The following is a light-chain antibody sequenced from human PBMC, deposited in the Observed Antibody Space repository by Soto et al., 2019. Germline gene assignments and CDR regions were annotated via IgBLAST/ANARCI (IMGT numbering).Light chain of an antibody. J-gene: IGKJ4*02. CDR3: QQYDNSPRALT. CDR1: QSVSSTY. Sequence: EIVLTQSPGTLSLSPGERATLSCRASQSVSSTYLAWYQQKPGQAPRLLMYGASSRATGIPDRFSGSGSGTDFTLTISRLEPEDFAVYYCQQYDNSPRALTCGGGTKVEIK. CDR2: GAS. V-gene: IGKV3-20*01.